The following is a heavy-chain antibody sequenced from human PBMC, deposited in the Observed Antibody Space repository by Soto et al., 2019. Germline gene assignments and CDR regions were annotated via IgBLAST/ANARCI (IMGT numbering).Heavy chain of an antibody. CDR3: AKEVRYSYGDHYYYYGMDV. D-gene: IGHD5-18*01. V-gene: IGHV3-30*18. J-gene: IGHJ6*02. CDR2: ISYDGSNK. Sequence: SLRLSCAASGFTFSSYGMHWVRQAPGKGLEWVAVISYDGSNKYYADSVKGRFTISRDNSKNTLYLQMNSLRAEDTAVYYCAKEVRYSYGDHYYYYGMDVWGQGTTVTVSS. CDR1: GFTFSSYG.